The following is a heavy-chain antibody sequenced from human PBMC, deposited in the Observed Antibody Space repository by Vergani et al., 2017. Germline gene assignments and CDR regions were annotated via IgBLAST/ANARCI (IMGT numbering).Heavy chain of an antibody. CDR1: GYTFTSYA. D-gene: IGHD1-26*01. J-gene: IGHJ4*02. CDR3: ARGRDRWEPQAFDY. CDR2: INAGNGNT. Sequence: QVQLVQSGAEVKKPGASVKVSCKASGYTFTSYAMHWVRQAPGQRLEWMGWINAGNGNTKYSQKFQGRVTITRDTSASTAYMELSSLRSEDTAVYYCARGRDRWEPQAFDYWGQGTLVTVSS. V-gene: IGHV1-3*01.